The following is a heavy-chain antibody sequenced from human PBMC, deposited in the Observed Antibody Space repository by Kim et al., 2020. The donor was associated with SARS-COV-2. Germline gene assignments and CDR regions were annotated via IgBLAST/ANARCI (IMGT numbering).Heavy chain of an antibody. D-gene: IGHD3-9*01. J-gene: IGHJ4*02. CDR1: GFTFSDYY. Sequence: GGSLRLSCAASGFTFSDYYMSWIRQAPGKGLEWVSYISSSSSYTNYADSVKGRFTISRDNAKNSLYLQMNSLRAEDTAVYYCARGTLSQRYFDWLFDPGRDYFDYWGQGTLVTVSS. CDR3: ARGTLSQRYFDWLFDPGRDYFDY. V-gene: IGHV3-11*06. CDR2: ISSSSSYT.